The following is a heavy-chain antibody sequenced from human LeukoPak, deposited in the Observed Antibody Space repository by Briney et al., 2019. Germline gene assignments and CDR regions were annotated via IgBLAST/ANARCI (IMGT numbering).Heavy chain of an antibody. CDR3: AKDNPAHYYDSSGYYEPGFDY. D-gene: IGHD3-22*01. Sequence: GGSLRLSCAASRFTFSNYAMSWVRQAPGKGLEWVSAISGSGGSTYYADSVKGRFTISRDNSKNTLYLQMNSLRAEDTAVYYCAKDNPAHYYDSSGYYEPGFDYWGQGTLVTVSS. CDR1: RFTFSNYA. CDR2: ISGSGGST. J-gene: IGHJ4*02. V-gene: IGHV3-23*01.